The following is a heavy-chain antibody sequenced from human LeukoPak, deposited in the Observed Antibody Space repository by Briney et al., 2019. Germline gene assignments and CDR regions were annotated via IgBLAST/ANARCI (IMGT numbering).Heavy chain of an antibody. V-gene: IGHV3-66*02. J-gene: IGHJ5*02. CDR1: GFTVNSNY. CDR2: IYSGGST. Sequence: GGSLRLSCAASGFTVNSNYMSWVRQAPGKGLEWVSVIYSGGSTYYADSVKGRFTISRDNSKNTLYLQMNSLRAEDTAVYYCARAGDSSSWYRPFDPWGQGTLVTVSS. D-gene: IGHD6-13*01. CDR3: ARAGDSSSWYRPFDP.